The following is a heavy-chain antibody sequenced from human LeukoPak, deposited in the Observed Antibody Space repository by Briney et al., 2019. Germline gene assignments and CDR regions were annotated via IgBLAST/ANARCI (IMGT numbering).Heavy chain of an antibody. CDR3: ASSYGSGTYHYFAY. J-gene: IGHJ4*02. CDR1: GGSISSSSYY. CDR2: IYYIGST. V-gene: IGHV4-39*07. D-gene: IGHD3-10*01. Sequence: PSETLSLTCTVSGGSISSSSYYWGWICQPPGKGLEWIGSIYYIGSTNYNPSLKSRVTMSVDTSKNQFSLKLSSVTAADTAVYYCASSYGSGTYHYFAYWGQGTLVTVSS.